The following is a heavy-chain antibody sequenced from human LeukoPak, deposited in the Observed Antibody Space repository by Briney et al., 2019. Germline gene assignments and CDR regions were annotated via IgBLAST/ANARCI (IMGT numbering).Heavy chain of an antibody. Sequence: GGSLRLPCAASRFTFSSYSMNWVRQAPGKGLEWVTIISYDGTNKYYADSVKGRFTISRDNSKNTLFLQMNSLRAEDTAVYYCARSNYYDSRSWGFDIWGQGTMVTVSS. CDR2: ISYDGTNK. J-gene: IGHJ3*02. CDR3: ARSNYYDSRSWGFDI. D-gene: IGHD3-22*01. V-gene: IGHV3-30*03. CDR1: RFTFSSYS.